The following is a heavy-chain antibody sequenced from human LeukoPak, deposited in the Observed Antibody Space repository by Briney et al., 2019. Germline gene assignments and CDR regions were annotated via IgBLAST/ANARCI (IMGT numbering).Heavy chain of an antibody. CDR3: ARVKGVAAAGTRNHNWFDP. CDR1: GYTFTGYY. Sequence: ASVKVSCKASGYTFTGYYMHWVRQAPGQGLEWMGWINPNSGGTNYAQKFQGRVTMTTDTSTSTAYMELRSLRSDDTAVYYCARVKGVAAAGTRNHNWFDPWGQGTLVTVSS. CDR2: INPNSGGT. V-gene: IGHV1-2*02. D-gene: IGHD6-13*01. J-gene: IGHJ5*02.